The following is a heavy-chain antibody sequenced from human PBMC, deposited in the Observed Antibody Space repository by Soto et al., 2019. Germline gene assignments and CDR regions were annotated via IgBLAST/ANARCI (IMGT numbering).Heavy chain of an antibody. D-gene: IGHD6-13*01. Sequence: SVKVSCKASGGTFSSYAISWVRQAPGQGLEWMGGIIPIFGTANYAQKFQGRVTITADKSTSTAYMELSSLRSEDTAVYYCAGLLAAAGLIDYWGRGTLVAISS. CDR3: AGLLAAAGLIDY. V-gene: IGHV1-69*06. CDR1: GGTFSSYA. J-gene: IGHJ4*02. CDR2: IIPIFGTA.